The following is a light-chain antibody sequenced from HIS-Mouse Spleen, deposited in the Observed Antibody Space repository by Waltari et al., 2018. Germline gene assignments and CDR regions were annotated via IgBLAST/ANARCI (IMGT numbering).Light chain of an antibody. CDR2: EVS. V-gene: IGLV2-14*01. Sequence: QSALTQPASVSGSPGQSIPIPCTGTSSAVGGYHYVSWYQQHPGKAPKLMIYEVSNRPSGVSNRFSGSKSGNTASLTISGLQAEDEADYYCSSYTSSSTFFGTGTKVTVL. J-gene: IGLJ1*01. CDR1: SSAVGGYHY. CDR3: SSYTSSSTF.